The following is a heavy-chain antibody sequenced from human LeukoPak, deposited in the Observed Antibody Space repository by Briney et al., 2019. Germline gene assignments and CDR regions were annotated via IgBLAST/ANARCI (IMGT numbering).Heavy chain of an antibody. J-gene: IGHJ6*03. Sequence: ASVKVSCKASGGTFSSYAISWVRQAPGQGLEWMGGIIPIFGTANYAQKFQGRVTITTDESTSTAYMELSSLRSEDTAVYYCAGPDYYDSSGYYPNHYYYYMDVWGKGTTVTVSS. V-gene: IGHV1-69*05. CDR2: IIPIFGTA. CDR3: AGPDYYDSSGYYPNHYYYYMDV. CDR1: GGTFSSYA. D-gene: IGHD3-22*01.